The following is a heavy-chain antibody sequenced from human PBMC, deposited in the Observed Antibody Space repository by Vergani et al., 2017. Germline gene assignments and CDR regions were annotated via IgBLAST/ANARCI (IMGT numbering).Heavy chain of an antibody. CDR1: GFTFSSYG. J-gene: IGHJ5*02. D-gene: IGHD4-11*01. Sequence: VQLLESGGGLVQPGGSLRLSCAASGFTFSSYGMHWVRQAPGKGLEWVAVIWYGGSNKYYADSVKGRFTISRDNSKNTLYLQMNSLRAEDTAVYYCALLGTTVTTLHRDWFVPWGQGTLVTVSS. CDR2: IWYGGSNK. V-gene: IGHV3-33*08. CDR3: ALLGTTVTTLHRDWFVP.